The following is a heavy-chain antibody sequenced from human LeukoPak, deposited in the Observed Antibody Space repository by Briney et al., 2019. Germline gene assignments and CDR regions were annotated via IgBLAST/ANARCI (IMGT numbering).Heavy chain of an antibody. D-gene: IGHD2-8*01. CDR2: IKQDGSEK. Sequence: GGSLRLSCAVSGFTFSSYWMNWVRQAPGKGLEWVANIKQDGSEKNYVDSVKGRFTISRDNAKSSLFLQMNDPRAEDTAVYYCAKGGRGNGEVYWGQGTLVTVSS. V-gene: IGHV3-7*01. J-gene: IGHJ4*02. CDR3: AKGGRGNGEVY. CDR1: GFTFSSYW.